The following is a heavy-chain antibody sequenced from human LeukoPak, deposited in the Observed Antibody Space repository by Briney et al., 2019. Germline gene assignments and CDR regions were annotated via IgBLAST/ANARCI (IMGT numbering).Heavy chain of an antibody. CDR2: INPNSGAT. CDR1: GYTFTGYY. V-gene: IGHV1-2*02. D-gene: IGHD6-19*01. J-gene: IGHJ5*02. Sequence: ASVQVSCKTSGYTFTGYYIHWVRQPPGQGLEWMGWINPNSGATDYAQKFRGRVTMTRDTSISTAYMELSRLRSDDTAVYYCARGYSSGWSWGQGTLVTVSS. CDR3: ARGYSSGWS.